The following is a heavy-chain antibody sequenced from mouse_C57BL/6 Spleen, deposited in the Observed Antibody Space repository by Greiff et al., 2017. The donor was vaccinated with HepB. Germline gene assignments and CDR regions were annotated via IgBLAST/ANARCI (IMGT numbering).Heavy chain of an antibody. CDR2: ISYDGSN. V-gene: IGHV3-6*01. Sequence: DVKLVESGPGLVKPSQSLSLTCSVTGYSITSGYYWNWIRQFPGNKLEWMGYISYDGSNNYNPSLKNRISITRDTSKNQFFLKLNSVTTEDTATYYCAREDQQGAMDYWGQGTSVTVSS. CDR3: AREDQQGAMDY. J-gene: IGHJ4*01. CDR1: GYSITSGYY.